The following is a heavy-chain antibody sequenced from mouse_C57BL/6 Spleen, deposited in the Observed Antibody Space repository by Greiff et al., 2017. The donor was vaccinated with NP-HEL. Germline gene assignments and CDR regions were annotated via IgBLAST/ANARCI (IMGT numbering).Heavy chain of an antibody. J-gene: IGHJ1*03. CDR3: ARGSNLWWYFDV. Sequence: EVKLVESEGGLVQPGSSMKLSCTASGFTFSDYYMAWVRQVPEKGLEWVANINYDGSSTYYLDSLKSRFIISRDNAKNILYLQMSSLKSEDTATYYCARGSNLWWYFDVWGTGTTVTVSS. D-gene: IGHD1-1*01. CDR2: INYDGSST. V-gene: IGHV5-16*01. CDR1: GFTFSDYY.